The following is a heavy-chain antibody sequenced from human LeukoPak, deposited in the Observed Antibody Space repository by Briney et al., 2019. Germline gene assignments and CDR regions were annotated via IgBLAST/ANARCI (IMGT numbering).Heavy chain of an antibody. Sequence: SGTLSLTCAVSGGSVSSSNWWSWVRQPPGKGLEWIGEIYHSGSTNYNPSLKSRVTISVDQSKNQFSLKLSSVTAADTAVYYCARDLGIAVAGTNYWGQGTLVTVSS. V-gene: IGHV4-4*02. CDR1: GGSVSSSNW. CDR3: ARDLGIAVAGTNY. CDR2: IYHSGST. J-gene: IGHJ4*02. D-gene: IGHD6-19*01.